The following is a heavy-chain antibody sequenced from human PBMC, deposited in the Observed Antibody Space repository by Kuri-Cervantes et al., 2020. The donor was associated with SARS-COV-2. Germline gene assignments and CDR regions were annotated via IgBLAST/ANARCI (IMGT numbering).Heavy chain of an antibody. CDR1: GFTFSSYS. Sequence: GGSLKISCAASGFTFSSYSMNWVRQAPGKGLEWVSYISSNSNTIYYADSVKGRFTISRDNAKNSLYLQMNSLRVEDTAVYYCARDRRGDYWGQGTLVTVSS. CDR3: ARDRRGDY. V-gene: IGHV3-48*01. D-gene: IGHD3-10*01. CDR2: ISSNSNTI. J-gene: IGHJ4*02.